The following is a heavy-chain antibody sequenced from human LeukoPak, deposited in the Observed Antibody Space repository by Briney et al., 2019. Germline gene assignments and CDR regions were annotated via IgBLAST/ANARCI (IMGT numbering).Heavy chain of an antibody. CDR3: AKGVAGIHYFDY. Sequence: PGGSLRLSCAASGFTFSSYGMHWVRQAPGKGLEWVAVISYDGSNKYYADSVKGRFTISRDNFKNTLYLQMNSLRAEDTAVYYCAKGVAGIHYFDYWGQGTLVTVSS. CDR2: ISYDGSNK. J-gene: IGHJ4*02. D-gene: IGHD6-19*01. CDR1: GFTFSSYG. V-gene: IGHV3-30*18.